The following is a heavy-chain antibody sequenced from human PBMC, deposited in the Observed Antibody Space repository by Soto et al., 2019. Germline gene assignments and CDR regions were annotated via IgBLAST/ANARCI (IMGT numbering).Heavy chain of an antibody. Sequence: EVQLLESGGGLVQPGGSLRLSCAASGFTFSSYAMSWVRQAPRTGLEWDSAITASGDTTYYADSVKGRFTISRDNSKSTMYSQMNSLRAEDTAVYYCAKVRPLRDCTRTSCLGAFDIWCPGTMVTVSS. J-gene: IGHJ3*02. CDR1: GFTFSSYA. CDR2: ITASGDTT. D-gene: IGHD2-2*01. CDR3: AKVRPLRDCTRTSCLGAFDI. V-gene: IGHV3-23*01.